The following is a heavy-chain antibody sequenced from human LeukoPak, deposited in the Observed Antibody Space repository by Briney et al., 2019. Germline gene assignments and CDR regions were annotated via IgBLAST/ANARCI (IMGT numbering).Heavy chain of an antibody. CDR2: IYYSGST. J-gene: IGHJ3*02. CDR1: GGSISSYY. V-gene: IGHV4-59*01. D-gene: IGHD6-6*01. Sequence: SETLSLTCTVSGGSISSYYWSWIRQPPGKGLEWIGYIYYSGSTNCNPSLKSRVTISVDTSKNQFSLKLSSVTAADTAVYYCARGGSIAARPNAFDIWGQGTMVTVSS. CDR3: ARGGSIAARPNAFDI.